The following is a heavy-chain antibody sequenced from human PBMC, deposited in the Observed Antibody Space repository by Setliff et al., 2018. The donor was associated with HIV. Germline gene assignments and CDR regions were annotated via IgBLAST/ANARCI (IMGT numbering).Heavy chain of an antibody. J-gene: IGHJ6*03. CDR2: INTNTGNP. CDR3: TTDRNYDILTAYYGAIMDV. D-gene: IGHD3-9*01. V-gene: IGHV7-4-1*02. Sequence: ASVKVSCKASGYTFTSYAMNWVRQAPGQGLEWMGWINTNTGNPTYAQGFTGRFVFSLDTSVSTAYLQMNSLKTEDTAVYYCTTDRNYDILTAYYGAIMDVWGKGTTVTVS. CDR1: GYTFTSYA.